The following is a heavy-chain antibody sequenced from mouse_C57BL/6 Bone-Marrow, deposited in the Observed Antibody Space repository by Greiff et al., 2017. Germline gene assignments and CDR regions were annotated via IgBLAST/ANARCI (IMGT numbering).Heavy chain of an antibody. V-gene: IGHV2-9-1*01. CDR2: IWTGGGT. CDR1: GFSLTSYA. CDR3: ASYYYGSWFAY. Sequence: QVQLKESGPGLVAPSPSLSITCTVSGFSLTSYAISWVRQPPGKGLEWLGVIWTGGGTNNKSALKSRLSISKDNSKGQVFLKMNSLQTYETARCYCASYYYGSWFAYWGQGTLVTVSA. D-gene: IGHD1-1*01. J-gene: IGHJ3*01.